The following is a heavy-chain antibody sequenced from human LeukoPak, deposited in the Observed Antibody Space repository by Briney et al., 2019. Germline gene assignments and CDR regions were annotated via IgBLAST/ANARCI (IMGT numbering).Heavy chain of an antibody. CDR1: GGSISNTNY. CDR2: VNLQGST. Sequence: SGTLSLTCGVSGGSISNTNYWTWVRQPPGKGLEWIGEVNLQGSTNYNPSLMGRVAISVDTSENRISLQLTSVTAADTAVYYCAREGGPYRPLDYSGQGTMVSVSS. V-gene: IGHV4-4*02. J-gene: IGHJ4*02. CDR3: AREGGPYRPLDY.